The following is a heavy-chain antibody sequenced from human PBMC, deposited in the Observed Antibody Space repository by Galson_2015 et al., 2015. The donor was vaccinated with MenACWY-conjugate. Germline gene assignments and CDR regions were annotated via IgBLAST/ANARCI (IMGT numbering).Heavy chain of an antibody. CDR2: ISNGSVHT. J-gene: IGHJ6*04. V-gene: IGHV3-21*06. CDR3: VASGWSILAGRPSFLDV. CDR1: GFSFRNNG. Sequence: SLRISCEGSGFSFRNNGINWIRQAPGKGLEWVSTISNGSVHTYSRVSVEGRFNISRDNAKNLVFLQMSNLRVEDTAVYYCVASGWSILAGRPSFLDVWGKGTTVIVSS. D-gene: IGHD6-19*01.